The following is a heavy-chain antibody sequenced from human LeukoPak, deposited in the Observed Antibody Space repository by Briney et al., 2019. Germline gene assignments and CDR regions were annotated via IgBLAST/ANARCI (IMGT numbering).Heavy chain of an antibody. CDR3: ARDTRLWFGESYFDY. D-gene: IGHD3-10*01. J-gene: IGHJ4*02. CDR1: GFTFSSYW. V-gene: IGHV3-7*01. CDR2: IKQDGSEK. Sequence: GGSLRLSCAASGFTFSSYWMSWVRQAQGKGLEWVANIKQDGSEKYYVDSVKGRFTISRDNAKNSLYLQMNSLRAEDTAVYYCARDTRLWFGESYFDYWGQGTLVTVSS.